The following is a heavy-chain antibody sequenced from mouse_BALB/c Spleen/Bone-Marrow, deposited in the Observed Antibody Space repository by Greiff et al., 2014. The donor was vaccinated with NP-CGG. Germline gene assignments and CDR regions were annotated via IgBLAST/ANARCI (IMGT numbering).Heavy chain of an antibody. D-gene: IGHD2-14*01. V-gene: IGHV2-2*02. CDR1: GFSLTSYG. CDR2: IWSGGST. J-gene: IGHJ4*01. CDR3: ARNGGAYYRYYYAMDY. Sequence: VQGVESGPGLVQPSQSLSITCTVSGFSLTSYGVHWVRQSPGKGLEWLGVIWSGGSTDYNAAFISRLSISKDNSKSQVFFKMNSLQANDTAIYYCARNGGAYYRYYYAMDYWGQGTSVTVSS.